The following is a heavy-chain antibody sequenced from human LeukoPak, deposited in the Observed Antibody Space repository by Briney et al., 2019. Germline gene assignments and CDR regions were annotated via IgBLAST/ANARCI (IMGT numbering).Heavy chain of an antibody. J-gene: IGHJ4*02. CDR1: GFTFSSYS. CDR3: ASGTVVVPAAVPHFDY. CDR2: ISSSSSTI. D-gene: IGHD2-2*01. Sequence: GRSLRLSCAASGFTFSSYSMNWVRQAPGKGLEWVSYISSSSSTIYYADSVKGRFTISRDNAENSLYLQMNSLRAEDTAVYYCASGTVVVPAAVPHFDYWGQGTLVTVSS. V-gene: IGHV3-48*04.